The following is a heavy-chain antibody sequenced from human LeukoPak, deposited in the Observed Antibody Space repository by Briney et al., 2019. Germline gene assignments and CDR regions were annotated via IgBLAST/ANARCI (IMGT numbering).Heavy chain of an antibody. D-gene: IGHD4-23*01. CDR1: RDSMKSYY. V-gene: IGHV4-59*12. CDR2: IYYSGST. Sequence: PSETLSLTCTVFRDSMKSYYWSWLRQPPGKGLGWIGSIYYSGSTYYSPSLKSRVTISVDTSKSQFSLNLSSVTAADTAVYYCARVTTVLTVDYWGQGTLVTVSS. J-gene: IGHJ4*02. CDR3: ARVTTVLTVDY.